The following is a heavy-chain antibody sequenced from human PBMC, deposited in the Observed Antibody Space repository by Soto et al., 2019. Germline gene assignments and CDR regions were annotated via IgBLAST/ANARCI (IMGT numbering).Heavy chain of an antibody. CDR3: AKDGSWGDHYYFDN. J-gene: IGHJ4*02. V-gene: IGHV3-23*01. CDR2: ISGSGGST. Sequence: EVQLLESGGGLVRPGGSLRLSCAVSGFMFSSYAMTWVRQAPGKGLEWVSSISGSGGSTYYSDSVRGRFTISRDNSKKLLYLAMTSLKGDDTAVYYCAKDGSWGDHYYFDNWGQGTLVTVSS. CDR1: GFMFSSYA. D-gene: IGHD2-21*02.